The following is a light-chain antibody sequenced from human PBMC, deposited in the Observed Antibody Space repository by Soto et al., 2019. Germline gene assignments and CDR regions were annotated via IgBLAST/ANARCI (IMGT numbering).Light chain of an antibody. CDR3: QQYNNWPPIT. J-gene: IGKJ5*01. V-gene: IGKV3-15*01. Sequence: EIMMTQSPATLSVSPGERATLSCRASQSVRNNLAWYQHKPGQVPRLLIYYASTRATGIPARFSGSGSGTEFTLTISSLQCEDDAVSYCQQYNNWPPITFGQGTQLDIK. CDR1: QSVRNN. CDR2: YAS.